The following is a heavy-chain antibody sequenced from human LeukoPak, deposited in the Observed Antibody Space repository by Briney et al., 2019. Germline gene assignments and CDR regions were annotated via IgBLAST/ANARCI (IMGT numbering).Heavy chain of an antibody. Sequence: GGSLRLSCEASGFSFSSYYMDWVRQTPGKGLEWISYITTSSTYTFYADSVKGRFTISRDNARNSLYLQMNSLRVEDTAVYYCARDPYSGTYGNTYYYYMDVWGKGTTVTISS. D-gene: IGHD1-26*01. CDR1: GFSFSSYY. V-gene: IGHV3-21*01. CDR2: ITTSSTYT. CDR3: ARDPYSGTYGNTYYYYMDV. J-gene: IGHJ6*03.